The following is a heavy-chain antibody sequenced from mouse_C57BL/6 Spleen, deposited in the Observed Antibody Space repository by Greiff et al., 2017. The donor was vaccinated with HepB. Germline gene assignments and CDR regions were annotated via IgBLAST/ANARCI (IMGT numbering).Heavy chain of an antibody. V-gene: IGHV1-19*01. D-gene: IGHD3-2*02. CDR1: GYTFTDYY. CDR2: INPYNGGT. Sequence: EVQLQESGPVLVKPGASVKMSCKASGYTFTDYYMNWVKQSHGKSHEWIGVINPYNGGTSYNQKFKGKATLTVDKSSSTAYMELNRLTSEDSAVDYCARSGGYRAMDDWGQGASGTVSS. CDR3: ARSGGYRAMDD. J-gene: IGHJ4*01.